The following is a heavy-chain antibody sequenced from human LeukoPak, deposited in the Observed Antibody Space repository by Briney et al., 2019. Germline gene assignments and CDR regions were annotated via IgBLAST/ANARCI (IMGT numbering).Heavy chain of an antibody. Sequence: ETLSLTCTVSGGSINFYYWHWMRQPPGKGLEWIGHTFYSGSTNYNPSLKSRVTISVDTSKNQFSLKLSSVTAADTAVYYCARVKPQVVPAAMSYYYYYYMDVWGRGTTVTVSS. CDR1: GGSINFYY. V-gene: IGHV4-59*01. CDR2: TFYSGST. D-gene: IGHD2-2*01. CDR3: ARVKPQVVPAAMSYYYYYYMDV. J-gene: IGHJ6*03.